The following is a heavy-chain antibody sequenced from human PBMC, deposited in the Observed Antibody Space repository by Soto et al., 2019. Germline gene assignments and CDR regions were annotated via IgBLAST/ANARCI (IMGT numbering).Heavy chain of an antibody. CDR1: GYTFTSYG. J-gene: IGHJ6*02. V-gene: IGHV1-18*01. CDR3: ASYHLNSYYYGMDV. Sequence: QVQLVQSGAAVKKPGASVKVSCKASGYTFTSYGFSWVRQAPGEGLEWMGWIGAYNGNTNYAQKLQGRVTMTTDTFTSTAYMELRSLRSDDTAVYYCASYHLNSYYYGMDVWGQGTTVTVSS. CDR2: IGAYNGNT.